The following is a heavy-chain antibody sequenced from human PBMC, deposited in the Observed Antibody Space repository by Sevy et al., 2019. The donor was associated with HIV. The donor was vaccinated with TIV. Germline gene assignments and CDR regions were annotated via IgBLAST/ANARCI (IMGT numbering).Heavy chain of an antibody. CDR1: GFTFSSYA. CDR3: ARAQVVQGYCSSTSCYASFDY. Sequence: GGSLRLSCAASGFTFSSYAMSWVRQAPGKGLEWVSAISGSGGSTYYADSVKGRFTISRDNSKNTLYLQMNSLRAEDTAVYYCARAQVVQGYCSSTSCYASFDYWGQGTLVTVSS. D-gene: IGHD2-2*01. V-gene: IGHV3-23*01. CDR2: ISGSGGST. J-gene: IGHJ4*02.